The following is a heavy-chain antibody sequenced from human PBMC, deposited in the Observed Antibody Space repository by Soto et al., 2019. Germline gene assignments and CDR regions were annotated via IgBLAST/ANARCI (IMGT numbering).Heavy chain of an antibody. J-gene: IGHJ4*02. CDR2: VSGGDAST. CDR1: GFSLAGYA. Sequence: LRLSFAATGFSLAGYALTWVRQAPGKGLEWLSAVSGGDASTYYADSVRGRFSISRDVSGNMIYLQLNRLTAGDTATYYCAKTQTFNGYYGGFDAWGQGTRVTVSS. CDR3: AKTQTFNGYYGGFDA. V-gene: IGHV3-23*01. D-gene: IGHD3-3*01.